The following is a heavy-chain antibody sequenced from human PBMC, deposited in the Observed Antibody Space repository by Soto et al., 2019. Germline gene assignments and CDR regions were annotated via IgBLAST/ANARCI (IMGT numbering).Heavy chain of an antibody. Sequence: SETLSLTCTVSGGSISSGGYYWSWIRQHPGKGLQWIGYIYYSWITYYNPALMSRVTISVYMSKNQFSLKLSSVTAADTAVYYWARPPPPEDFWSGRAAPPSEGMDVWGQGTTVTVSS. CDR2: IYYSWIT. D-gene: IGHD3-3*01. J-gene: IGHJ6*02. CDR1: GGSISSGGYY. V-gene: IGHV4-31*03. CDR3: ARPPPPEDFWSGRAAPPSEGMDV.